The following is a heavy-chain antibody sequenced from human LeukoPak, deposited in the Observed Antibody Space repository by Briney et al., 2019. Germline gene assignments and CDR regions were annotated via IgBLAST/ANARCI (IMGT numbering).Heavy chain of an antibody. J-gene: IGHJ3*02. CDR1: GFTFSSYA. D-gene: IGHD3-3*01. V-gene: IGHV3-23*01. CDR3: AREEWSSDAFDI. CDR2: ISGSGGST. Sequence: GGSLRLSCAASGFTFSSYAMSWVRQAPGKGLEWVSAISGSGGSTYYADSVKGRFTISRDNSKNTLYLQMNSLRAEDSAVYYCAREEWSSDAFDIWGQGTMVTVSS.